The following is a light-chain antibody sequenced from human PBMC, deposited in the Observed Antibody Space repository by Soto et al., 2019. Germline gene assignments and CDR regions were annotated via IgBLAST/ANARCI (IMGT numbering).Light chain of an antibody. CDR1: SSNIGAGSD. J-gene: IGLJ1*01. CDR2: GNT. V-gene: IGLV1-40*01. CDR3: QSYDSSLSGYV. Sequence: QSVLTQPPSVSGAPGQRVTISCTGSSSNIGAGSDVHWYQQLPGTAPKLLIYGNTNRPSGVPDRFSGSRSDTSASLAIAGLQAEDEGDYYCQSYDSSLSGYVFGTGTKVTVL.